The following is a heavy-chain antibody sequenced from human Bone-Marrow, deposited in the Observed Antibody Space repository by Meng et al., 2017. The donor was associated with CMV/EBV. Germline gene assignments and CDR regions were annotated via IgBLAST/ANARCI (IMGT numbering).Heavy chain of an antibody. CDR1: GGSVSSGSYY. J-gene: IGHJ6*02. CDR3: ARDPRHGMDV. CDR2: IYYSGST. V-gene: IGHV4-61*01. Sequence: GSLRLSCTVSGGSVSSGSYYWSWIRQPPGKGLEWIGYIYYSGSTNYNPSLKSRVTISVDTSKNQFSLKLSSVTAADTAVYYCARDPRHGMDVWGQGTTVTVSS.